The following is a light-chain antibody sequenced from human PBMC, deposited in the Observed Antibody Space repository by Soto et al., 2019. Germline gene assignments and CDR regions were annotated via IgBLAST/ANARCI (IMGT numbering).Light chain of an antibody. CDR1: QSISSN. J-gene: IGKJ4*01. CDR3: QQYNDWPLT. CDR2: GAS. Sequence: EIVITQSPATLSMSPGEGATLSCRASQSISSNLAWYQQKPGQAPKLLIYGASTRATGFPARFSGSGSGTEFTLTISSLQSEDFAVYYCQQYNDWPLTFGGGTKVDIK. V-gene: IGKV3-15*01.